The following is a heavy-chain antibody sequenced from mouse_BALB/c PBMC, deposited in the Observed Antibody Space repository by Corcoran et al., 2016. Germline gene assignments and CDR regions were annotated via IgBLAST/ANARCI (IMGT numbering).Heavy chain of an antibody. J-gene: IGHJ4*01. CDR1: GYIFTDYG. Sequence: QIQLVQSGPELKKPGETVKISCKASGYIFTDYGMNWVKQAPGEDLKWMGWINTYTGEPTYADDIKGRFAFSLETSASTAYLQINNLKNEDTSTYFCARSPLHYYAIDYWGQGTSVTVSS. V-gene: IGHV9-3-1*01. CDR3: ARSPLHYYAIDY. CDR2: INTYTGEP. D-gene: IGHD6-1*01.